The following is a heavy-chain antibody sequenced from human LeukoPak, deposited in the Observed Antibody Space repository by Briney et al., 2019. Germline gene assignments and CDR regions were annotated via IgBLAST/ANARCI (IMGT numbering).Heavy chain of an antibody. CDR2: INWNGGST. Sequence: GGSLRLSCAASGFTFDDYGMSWVRQAPGKGLEWVSGINWNGGSTGYADSVKGRFTIPRDNAKNSLYLQMNSLRAEDTALYYCARVSPYYYMDVWGKGTTVTVSS. CDR3: ARVSPYYYMDV. J-gene: IGHJ6*03. V-gene: IGHV3-20*04. CDR1: GFTFDDYG.